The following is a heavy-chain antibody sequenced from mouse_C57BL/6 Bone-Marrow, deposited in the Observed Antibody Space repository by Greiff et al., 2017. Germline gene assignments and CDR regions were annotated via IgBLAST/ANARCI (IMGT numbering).Heavy chain of an antibody. CDR1: GYAFTNYL. CDR2: INPGSGGT. J-gene: IGHJ3*01. Sequence: QVQLKESGAELVRPGTSVKVSCKASGYAFTNYLIEWVKQRPGQGLEWIGVINPGSGGTNYNEKFKGKATLTADKSSSTAYMQLSSLTSEDSAVYFCARSAVFAYWGQGTLVTVSA. CDR3: ARSAVFAY. D-gene: IGHD3-3*01. V-gene: IGHV1-54*01.